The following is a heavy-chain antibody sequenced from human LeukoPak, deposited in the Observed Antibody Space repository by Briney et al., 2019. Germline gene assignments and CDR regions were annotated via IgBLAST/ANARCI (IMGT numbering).Heavy chain of an antibody. V-gene: IGHV3-23*01. CDR2: ISDDGYST. D-gene: IGHD3-16*01. Sequence: SGGSLRLSCAASRFIFDDYGMTWVRQAPGKGLEWVSGISDDGYSTYYADSVKGRFTISRDNSKNTLYLHMSSLRVEDTAVFYCARVAPPLDDYIRGSFPYYFDYWGQGTPVTVSS. CDR1: RFIFDDYG. J-gene: IGHJ4*02. CDR3: ARVAPPLDDYIRGSFPYYFDY.